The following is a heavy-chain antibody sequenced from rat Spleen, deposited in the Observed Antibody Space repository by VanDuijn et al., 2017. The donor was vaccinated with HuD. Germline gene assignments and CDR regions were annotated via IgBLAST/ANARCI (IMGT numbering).Heavy chain of an antibody. D-gene: IGHD4-2*01. CDR2: ISYDGSST. V-gene: IGHV5-29*01. J-gene: IGHJ2*01. Sequence: EVQLVESDGGLVQPGRSLKLSCAASGFTFSDYYMAWVRQAPTKGLEWVATISYDGSSTYYRDSVKGRFTISRENAYSTLYLQMNSLRSEDTGTYYCTRENWKPDYWGQGVMVTVSS. CDR1: GFTFSDYY. CDR3: TRENWKPDY.